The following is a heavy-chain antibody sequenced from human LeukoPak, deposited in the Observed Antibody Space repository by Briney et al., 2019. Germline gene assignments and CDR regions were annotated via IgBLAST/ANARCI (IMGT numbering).Heavy chain of an antibody. J-gene: IGHJ4*02. D-gene: IGHD1/OR15-1a*01. CDR3: ASAEHNAWHNFKS. V-gene: IGHV3-30*04. CDR1: GFTLTTYS. Sequence: GGSLRLSCAASGFTLTTYSMHWVRQAPGKGPEWLSIISNDGSQTYYAESVRGRFTISRDTSQNTLYLQMRSLTTEDTAVYYCASAEHNAWHNFKSWGQGTLVTVSS. CDR2: ISNDGSQT.